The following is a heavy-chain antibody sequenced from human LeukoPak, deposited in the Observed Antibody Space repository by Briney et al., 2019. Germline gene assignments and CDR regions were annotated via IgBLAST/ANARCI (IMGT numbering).Heavy chain of an antibody. D-gene: IGHD4-17*01. CDR2: ISGSGSSA. Sequence: GGSLTLSCAASGFTFSNYAMSWVRQPPGKGLEWVSTISGSGSSAYYADSVKGRFTISRDNSENTLYLQMNSLRVEDTAVYYCAKGREPYGDSRFDYWGQGTLVTVSS. V-gene: IGHV3-23*01. J-gene: IGHJ4*02. CDR1: GFTFSNYA. CDR3: AKGREPYGDSRFDY.